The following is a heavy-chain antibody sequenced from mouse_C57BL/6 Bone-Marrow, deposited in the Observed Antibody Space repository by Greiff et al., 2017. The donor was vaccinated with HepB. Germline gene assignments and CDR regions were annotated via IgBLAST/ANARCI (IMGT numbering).Heavy chain of an antibody. Sequence: DVKLQESGPGLVKPSQSLSLTCSVTGYSITSGYYWNWIRQFPGNKLEWMGYISYDGSNNYNPSLKNRISITRDTSKNQFFLKLNSVTTEDTATYYCARDPSGAMDYWGQGTSVTVSS. CDR3: ARDPSGAMDY. J-gene: IGHJ4*01. CDR1: GYSITSGYY. CDR2: ISYDGSN. D-gene: IGHD3-2*02. V-gene: IGHV3-6*01.